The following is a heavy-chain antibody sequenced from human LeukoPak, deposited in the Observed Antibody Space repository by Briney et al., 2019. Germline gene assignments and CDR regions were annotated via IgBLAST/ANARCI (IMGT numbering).Heavy chain of an antibody. J-gene: IGHJ4*02. CDR2: ISGTAENT. V-gene: IGHV3-23*01. D-gene: IGHD3-16*01. CDR3: ANQQGGF. CDR1: GFIFSSYP. Sequence: GGSLRLSCAASGFIFSSYPMSWVRQAPGKGLEWVSAISGTAENTYYADSVKGRFSISRDNSRSTVHLQMNGLRPEDTAVYYCANQQGGFWGQGTLVTVSS.